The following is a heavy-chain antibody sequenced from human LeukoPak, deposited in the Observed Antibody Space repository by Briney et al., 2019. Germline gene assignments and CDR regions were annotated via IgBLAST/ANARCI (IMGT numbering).Heavy chain of an antibody. Sequence: ASVKVSCKASGYTFTSYYMHWVRQAPGKGLEWMGGFDPEDGETIYAQKFQGRVTMTEDTSTDTAYMELSSLRSEDTAVYYCATYPSAGLFDYWGQGTLVTVSS. J-gene: IGHJ4*02. CDR3: ATYPSAGLFDY. CDR1: GYTFTSYY. CDR2: FDPEDGET. V-gene: IGHV1-24*01.